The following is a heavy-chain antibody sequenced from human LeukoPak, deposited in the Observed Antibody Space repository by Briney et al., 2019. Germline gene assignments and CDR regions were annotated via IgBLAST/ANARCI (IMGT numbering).Heavy chain of an antibody. V-gene: IGHV4-59*08. J-gene: IGHJ5*02. Sequence: ASETLSLTCTVSGGSISSYYWSWIRQPPGKGLEWIGYIYYSGSTNYNPSLKSRVTISVDTSKNQFSLKLSSVTAADTAVYYCARHPGWFDPWGQGTLVTVSS. CDR1: GGSISSYY. CDR2: IYYSGST. CDR3: ARHPGWFDP.